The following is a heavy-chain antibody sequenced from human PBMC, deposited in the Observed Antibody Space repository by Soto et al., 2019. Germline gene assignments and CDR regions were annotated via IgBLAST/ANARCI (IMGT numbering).Heavy chain of an antibody. V-gene: IGHV4-59*01. CDR1: GGSISSYY. CDR2: IYYSGST. Sequence: QVQLQESGPGLVKPSETLSLTCTVSGGSISSYYWSWIRQPPGKGLEWIGYIYYSGSTNYNPSLKSRVTISVDTSKNQFSLKPSSVTAADTAVYYCARGGFRGVIHGVWDYWGQGTLVTVSS. D-gene: IGHD3-10*01. J-gene: IGHJ4*02. CDR3: ARGGFRGVIHGVWDY.